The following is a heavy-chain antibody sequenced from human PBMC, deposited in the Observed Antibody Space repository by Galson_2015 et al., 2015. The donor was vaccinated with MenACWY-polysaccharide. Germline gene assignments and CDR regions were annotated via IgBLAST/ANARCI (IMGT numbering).Heavy chain of an antibody. D-gene: IGHD4-11*01. CDR2: VSGTGHST. Sequence: SLRLSCAASGFIFNNYDMSWVRQAPGKGLEWVSGVSGTGHSTYYADSVKGRFTISRDNSKNTLYLEMKSLRAEDTATYYCAKDIRIVYSNYQCDPWGQATLVTVST. J-gene: IGHJ5*02. CDR3: AKDIRIVYSNYQCDP. CDR1: GFIFNNYD. V-gene: IGHV3-23*01.